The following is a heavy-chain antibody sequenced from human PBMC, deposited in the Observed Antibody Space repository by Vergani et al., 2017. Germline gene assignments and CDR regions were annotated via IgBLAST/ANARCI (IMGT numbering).Heavy chain of an antibody. V-gene: IGHV4-59*11. D-gene: IGHD6-19*01. J-gene: IGHJ5*02. CDR3: ASDTHSGQRADR. CDR1: FDSIRNPY. Sequence: QVQLQESGPGLVKSSETLSLTCSVSFDSIRNPYCNWIRQPPGKGLVWIGSIHYSENTNYNPSLKTRVTISVDTSKNQFSLTLTSVTAADTAVYYCASDTHSGQRADRWGQGILVTVTS. CDR2: IHYSENT.